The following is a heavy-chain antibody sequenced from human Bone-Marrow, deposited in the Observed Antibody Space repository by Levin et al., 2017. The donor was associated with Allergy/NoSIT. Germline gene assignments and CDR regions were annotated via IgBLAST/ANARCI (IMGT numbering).Heavy chain of an antibody. CDR1: GFTFSSYA. CDR2: ISGGGGST. D-gene: IGHD4-17*01. V-gene: IGHV3-23*01. Sequence: GGSLRLSCAASGFTFSSYAMSWVRQAPGKGLEWVSGISGGGGSTYYADSAKGRFTISRDNSKNTLSLQMNSLRAEDTAVYYCAKDRPYGDGSYFDYWGQGTLVTVSS. J-gene: IGHJ4*02. CDR3: AKDRPYGDGSYFDY.